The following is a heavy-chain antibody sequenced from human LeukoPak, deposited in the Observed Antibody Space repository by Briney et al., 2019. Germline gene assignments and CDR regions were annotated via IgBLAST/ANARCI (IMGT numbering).Heavy chain of an antibody. Sequence: GGSLRLSCAASGFTVSSNFMSWVRQAPVRGLEWVSVIYSGDNTYYADSVKGRSTISRDNSKNTLYLQMNNLRAEDTAVYYCATNSSGWFGYWGQGTLVTVSS. D-gene: IGHD6-19*01. J-gene: IGHJ4*02. CDR3: ATNSSGWFGY. CDR1: GFTVSSNF. CDR2: IYSGDNT. V-gene: IGHV3-53*01.